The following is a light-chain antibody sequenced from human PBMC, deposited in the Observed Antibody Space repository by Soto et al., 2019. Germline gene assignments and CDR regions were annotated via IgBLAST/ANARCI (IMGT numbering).Light chain of an antibody. Sequence: QSVLTQRPSVSGAPGQRVTISCTGSSSNIGAGYDEHWYQQLPGTAPKLLIYGNSNRPSGVPDRFSGSKSGTSASLAITGLRAEDEADYYCQSYDSSLSGWVFGGGTKLTVL. CDR1: SSNIGAGYD. CDR3: QSYDSSLSGWV. CDR2: GNS. J-gene: IGLJ3*02. V-gene: IGLV1-40*01.